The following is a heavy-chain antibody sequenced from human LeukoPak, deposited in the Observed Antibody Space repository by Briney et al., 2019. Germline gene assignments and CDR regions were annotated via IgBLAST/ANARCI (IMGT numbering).Heavy chain of an antibody. CDR1: GFTFSSYA. Sequence: GGSLRLSCAASGFTFSSYAMSWVRQAPGKGLEWVSAISGSGGSTYYADSVKGRFTISRDNSKNTLYLQMKSLRAEDTAVYYCAKNYCGGDCPIDYWGQGTLVTVSS. J-gene: IGHJ4*02. V-gene: IGHV3-23*01. CDR3: AKNYCGGDCPIDY. CDR2: ISGSGGST. D-gene: IGHD2-21*02.